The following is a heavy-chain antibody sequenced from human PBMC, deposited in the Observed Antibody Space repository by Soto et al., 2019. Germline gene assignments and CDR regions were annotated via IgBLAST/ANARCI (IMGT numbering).Heavy chain of an antibody. J-gene: IGHJ3*02. CDR1: GFTFTSYS. V-gene: IGHV3-21*01. D-gene: IGHD6-13*01. CDR2: ISSSSSYI. Sequence: GGSLRLSCAASGFTFTSYSMNWVRQAPGKGLEWVSSISSSSSYIYYADSVKGRFTVSRDNAKNSLYLQMNSLRAEETAVYYCARDMSPDHGAAGPDDALDTWGQGTMVTVSS. CDR3: ARDMSPDHGAAGPDDALDT.